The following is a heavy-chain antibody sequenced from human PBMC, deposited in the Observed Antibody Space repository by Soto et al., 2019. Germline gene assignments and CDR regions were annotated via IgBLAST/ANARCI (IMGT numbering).Heavy chain of an antibody. CDR3: AKDGVDTIFGVVTKSGMDV. V-gene: IGHV3-30*18. J-gene: IGHJ6*02. CDR2: ISYDGSNK. Sequence: QVQLVESGGGVVQPGRSLRLSCAASGFTFSSYGMHWVRQAPGKGLEWVAVISYDGSNKYYADSVKGRFTISRDNSKNTLYLQMNSLRAEDTAVYYCAKDGVDTIFGVVTKSGMDVWGQGTTVTVSS. CDR1: GFTFSSYG. D-gene: IGHD3-3*01.